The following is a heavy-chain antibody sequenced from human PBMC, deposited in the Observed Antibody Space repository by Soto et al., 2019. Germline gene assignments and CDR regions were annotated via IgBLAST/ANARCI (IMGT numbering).Heavy chain of an antibody. D-gene: IGHD6-19*01. Sequence: PSETLSLTCTVSGDSISSLYWSWIQQPPGKGLEWIGYIYYSGSINYNPSLKSRVTISVDPSKNQFSLRLSSVTAADTAVYYCAKSLWDTSGWKTDYWGQGTLVTVSS. V-gene: IGHV4-59*01. CDR1: GDSISSLY. CDR3: AKSLWDTSGWKTDY. CDR2: IYYSGSI. J-gene: IGHJ4*02.